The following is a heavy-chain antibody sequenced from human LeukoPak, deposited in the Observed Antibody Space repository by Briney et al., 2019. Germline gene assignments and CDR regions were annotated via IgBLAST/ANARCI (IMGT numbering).Heavy chain of an antibody. CDR2: IYHSGST. V-gene: IGHV4-4*02. CDR1: GFTFSSYW. J-gene: IGHJ4*02. D-gene: IGHD5-12*01. Sequence: GSLRLSCAASGFTFSSYWMSWVRQAPGKGLEWIGSIYHSGSTYYNPSLKSRVTISVDTSKNQFSLKLTSVTAADTAVYYCARVSGYDWESFYDYWGQGTLVTVSS. CDR3: ARVSGYDWESFYDY.